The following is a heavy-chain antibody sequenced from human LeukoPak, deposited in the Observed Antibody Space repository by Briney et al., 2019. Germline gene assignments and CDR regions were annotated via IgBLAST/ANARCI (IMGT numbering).Heavy chain of an antibody. Sequence: PGGSLRLSCAASGFTFDNYAMSWVRQAPGKGLEWVSAISGSGVSTYYADSVRGRFTTSRDNSKNTLYVQMNSLRAEDTAVYYCARYAFLGGGYYNYYFDYWGQGTLVTVSS. CDR2: ISGSGVST. V-gene: IGHV3-23*01. CDR3: ARYAFLGGGYYNYYFDY. CDR1: GFTFDNYA. J-gene: IGHJ4*02. D-gene: IGHD1-26*01.